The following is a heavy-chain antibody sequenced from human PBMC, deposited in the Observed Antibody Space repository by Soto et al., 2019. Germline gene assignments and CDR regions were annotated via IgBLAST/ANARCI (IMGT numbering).Heavy chain of an antibody. D-gene: IGHD5-12*01. CDR2: IYYLGST. CDR1: GGSINSHY. V-gene: IGHV4-59*08. Sequence: SETLSLTCTVSGGSINSHYWSWIRQPPGKGPEWIGYIYYLGSTNYNPSLKSRVTITVDTSKTQFSLNLSSVTAADTAVYYCARQIRESGGGYRIPYLYYFDYWGQGTLVTVSS. CDR3: ARQIRESGGGYRIPYLYYFDY. J-gene: IGHJ4*02.